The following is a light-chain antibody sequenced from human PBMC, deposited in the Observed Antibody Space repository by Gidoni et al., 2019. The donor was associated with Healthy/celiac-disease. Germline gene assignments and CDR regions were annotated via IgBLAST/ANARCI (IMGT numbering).Light chain of an antibody. CDR3: QQRSNWPPT. Sequence: DIVLTKSPATLSLSPGERATLSCRASQSVSSYLAWYQQKPGQAPRLLIYDASNRATGSPARFSGSGSGTDFTLTISSLEPEDFAVYYCQQRSNWPPTFGGGTKVEIK. CDR1: QSVSSY. V-gene: IGKV3-11*01. CDR2: DAS. J-gene: IGKJ4*01.